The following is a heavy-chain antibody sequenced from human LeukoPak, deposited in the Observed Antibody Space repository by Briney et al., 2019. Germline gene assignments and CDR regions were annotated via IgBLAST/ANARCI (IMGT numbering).Heavy chain of an antibody. CDR2: ISYDGSNK. J-gene: IGHJ4*02. D-gene: IGHD6-13*01. CDR3: AKVDLTRIAANYFDY. CDR1: GFTFSSYA. V-gene: IGHV3-30-3*01. Sequence: GGSLRLSCAASGFTFSSYAMHWVRQAPGKGLEWVAVISYDGSNKYYADSVKGRFTISRDNSKNTLYLQMNSLRAEDTAVYYCAKVDLTRIAANYFDYWGQGTLVTVSS.